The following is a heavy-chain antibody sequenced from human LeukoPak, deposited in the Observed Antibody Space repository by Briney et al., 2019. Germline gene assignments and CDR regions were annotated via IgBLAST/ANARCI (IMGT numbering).Heavy chain of an antibody. CDR3: ARDGLERELPYYFDY. CDR1: GFTFSSYW. J-gene: IGHJ4*02. CDR2: IKQDGSEK. D-gene: IGHD1-26*01. V-gene: IGHV3-7*01. Sequence: GGSLRLSCAAPGFTFSSYWMSWVRQAPGKGLEWVANIKQDGSEKYYVDSVKGRFTISRDNAKNSLYLQMNSLRAEDTAVYYCARDGLERELPYYFDYWGQGTLVTVSS.